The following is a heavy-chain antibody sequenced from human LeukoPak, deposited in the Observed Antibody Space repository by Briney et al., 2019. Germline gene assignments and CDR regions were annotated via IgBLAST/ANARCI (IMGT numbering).Heavy chain of an antibody. CDR1: GFTFSNYV. V-gene: IGHV3-48*02. Sequence: GGSLRLSCAASGFTFSNYVMSWVRQAPGKGLEWVSYINHNGEMIFYPDFVKGRFTISRDNAKNSLYLQMNSLRDEDTAIYYCARDNDWAFHYWGQGTLVTVSS. CDR3: ARDNDWAFHY. J-gene: IGHJ4*02. CDR2: INHNGEMI. D-gene: IGHD3-9*01.